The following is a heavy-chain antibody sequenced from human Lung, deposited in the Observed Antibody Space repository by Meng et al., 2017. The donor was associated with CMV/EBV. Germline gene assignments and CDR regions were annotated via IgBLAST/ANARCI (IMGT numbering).Heavy chain of an antibody. J-gene: IGHJ6*02. D-gene: IGHD4-11*01. CDR1: GFTFSTHT. CDR2: ISSRSGSYI. CDR3: ARDSTVSRRWDGMEV. V-gene: IGHV3-21*01. Sequence: GGSXRLXCAASGFTFSTHTMNWVRQAPGKGLEWVSSISSRSGSYIYYADSVKGRFTISRDNAKNSLYLQMNSLRAEDTAVYYCARDSTVSRRWDGMEVGGQGTXVTVSS.